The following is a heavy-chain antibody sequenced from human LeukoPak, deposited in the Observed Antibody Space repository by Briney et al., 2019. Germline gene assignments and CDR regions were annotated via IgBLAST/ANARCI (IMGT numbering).Heavy chain of an antibody. V-gene: IGHV1-69*05. CDR1: GDTFNNYI. D-gene: IGHD1-14*01. CDR2: VMPLFNTP. CDR3: ARVDRHHFYMDV. Sequence: SVKVSRKASGDTFNNYIITWVRQAPGQGLEWMGGVMPLFNTPNYAQKFQGRITIITDASTHTSYMELRSLRSEDTAVYSCARVDRHHFYMDVWGKGTTVTVSS. J-gene: IGHJ6*03.